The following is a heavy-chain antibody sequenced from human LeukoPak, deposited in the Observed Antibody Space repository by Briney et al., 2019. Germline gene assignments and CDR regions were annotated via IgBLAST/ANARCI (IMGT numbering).Heavy chain of an antibody. CDR2: ISSSSSTI. V-gene: IGHV3-48*01. D-gene: IGHD2-2*01. J-gene: IGHJ4*02. CDR3: ARGRGYCSGTSCYVDY. CDR1: GFTFSSYS. Sequence: GGSLRLSCAASGFTFSSYSMNWVRQAPGKGLECVSYISSSSSTIYYADSVKGRFTISRDNAKNSLYLQVNSLRAEDTAVYFCARGRGYCSGTSCYVDYWGQGTLVTVSS.